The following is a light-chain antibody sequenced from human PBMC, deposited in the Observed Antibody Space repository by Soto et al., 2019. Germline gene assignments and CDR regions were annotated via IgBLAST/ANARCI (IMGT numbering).Light chain of an antibody. J-gene: IGLJ1*01. CDR3: CSYAGSSTYV. V-gene: IGLV2-23*01. CDR1: SSDVGNYNL. Sequence: QSVRTHPASVSWSPGQSITISCTGTSSDVGNYNLVSWYQQHPGKAPKLMIYEGSKRPSGVSNRFSGSKSGNTASLTISILQAEDEADYYCCSYAGSSTYVFGTGTKVTVL. CDR2: EGS.